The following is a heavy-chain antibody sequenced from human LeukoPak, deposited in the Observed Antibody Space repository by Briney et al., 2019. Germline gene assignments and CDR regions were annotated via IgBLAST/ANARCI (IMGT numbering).Heavy chain of an antibody. D-gene: IGHD4-11*01. J-gene: IGHJ4*02. CDR1: GFTFSSYA. V-gene: IGHV3-23*01. CDR2: IGAGGTFT. Sequence: GGSLRLSCTASGFTFSSYAMNWVRQAPGKGLEWVSGIGAGGTFTYYADSVKGRFTISRDNSRNTLYLQMNSLRADDTAVYYCAKDLAYTTYGYYFDYWGQGTLVTVSS. CDR3: AKDLAYTTYGYYFDY.